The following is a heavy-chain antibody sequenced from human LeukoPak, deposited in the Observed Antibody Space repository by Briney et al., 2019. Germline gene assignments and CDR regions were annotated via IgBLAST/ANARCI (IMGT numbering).Heavy chain of an antibody. D-gene: IGHD4-17*01. J-gene: IGHJ4*02. V-gene: IGHV3-48*01. Sequence: GGSLRLSCAASGFTFSSYSLNWVRQAPGKGLEWISYISSSGSAIYYADSVKGRFTISRDDAKSSLYLQMNSLRAEDTAVYYCARNYGDYGYEDYWGQGTLVTVSS. CDR3: ARNYGDYGYEDY. CDR2: ISSSGSAI. CDR1: GFTFSSYS.